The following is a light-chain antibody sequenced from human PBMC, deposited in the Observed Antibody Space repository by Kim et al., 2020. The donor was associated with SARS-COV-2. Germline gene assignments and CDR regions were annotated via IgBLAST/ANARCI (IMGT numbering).Light chain of an antibody. CDR3: CSYAGSVV. V-gene: IGLV2-23*01. J-gene: IGLJ2*01. CDR1: SSDVGSYNL. CDR2: EGS. Sequence: PGQSITTSCTGTSSDVGSYNLVSWYQQHPGKAPKLMIYEGSKRPSGVSNRFSGSKSGNTASLTISGLQAEDEADYYCCSYAGSVVFGGGTQLTVL.